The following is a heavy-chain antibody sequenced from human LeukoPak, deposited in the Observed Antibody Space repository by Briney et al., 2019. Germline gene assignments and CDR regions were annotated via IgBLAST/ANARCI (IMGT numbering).Heavy chain of an antibody. V-gene: IGHV3-74*01. CDR1: GFTFTDYW. Sequence: GGSLRLSCTASGFTFTDYWMHWVRHAPGKGLMWVSRVHSDGVSAIYADSVKGRFTVSRDNTKNSMYLKMSSLRANDTGVYYCARGGFDHAYDIWGQGTMVTVSS. J-gene: IGHJ3*02. D-gene: IGHD2-15*01. CDR2: VHSDGVSA. CDR3: ARGGFDHAYDI.